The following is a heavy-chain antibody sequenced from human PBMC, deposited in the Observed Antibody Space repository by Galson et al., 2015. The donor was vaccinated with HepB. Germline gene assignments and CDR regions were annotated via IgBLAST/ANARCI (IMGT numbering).Heavy chain of an antibody. CDR3: AGGVSYGYRFDAFDI. Sequence: SVKVSCKASGFTFTSSAMQWVRQARGQRLEWIGWIVVGSGNTNYAQKFQERVTITRDMSTSTAYMELRSLRSDDTAVYYCAGGVSYGYRFDAFDIWGQGTMVTVSS. V-gene: IGHV1-58*02. J-gene: IGHJ3*02. D-gene: IGHD5-18*01. CDR2: IVVGSGNT. CDR1: GFTFTSSA.